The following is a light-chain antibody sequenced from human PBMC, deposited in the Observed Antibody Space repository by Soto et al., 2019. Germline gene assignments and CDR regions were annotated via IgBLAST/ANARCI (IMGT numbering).Light chain of an antibody. J-gene: IGKJ3*01. CDR2: WAS. CDR1: QRVLSSSNNRNY. Sequence: IVMTQSPDSLAVSPGEGSTIHCYSSQRVLSSSNNRNYLAWYQQKSGQPPKLLIYWASTRESGVPDRFSGSGSGSDFTLIISRLEPEDFAVYFCQQYGVSPQSFGPGTKVDI. V-gene: IGKV4-1*01. CDR3: QQYGVSPQS.